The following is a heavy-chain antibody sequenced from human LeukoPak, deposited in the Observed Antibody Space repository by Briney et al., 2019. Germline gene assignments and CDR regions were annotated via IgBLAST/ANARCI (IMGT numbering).Heavy chain of an antibody. CDR3: ARPAGYSGYNYFDY. CDR1: GGSISSYY. CDR2: IYYSGST. D-gene: IGHD5-12*01. Sequence: SETLSLTCTVSGGSISSYYWSWIRQPPGKGLEWIGYIYYSGSTNYNPSLKSRVTISVDTSKNQFSLKLSSVTAADTAVYYCARPAGYSGYNYFDYWGQGTLVTVSS. V-gene: IGHV4-59*08. J-gene: IGHJ4*02.